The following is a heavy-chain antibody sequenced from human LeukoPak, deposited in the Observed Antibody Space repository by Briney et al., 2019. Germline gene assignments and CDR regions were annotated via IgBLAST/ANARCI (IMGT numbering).Heavy chain of an antibody. J-gene: IGHJ4*02. CDR2: IRYDGSNK. V-gene: IGHV3-30*02. CDR3: AKESVYYDSSGLYDY. Sequence: WVRQAPGKGLEGVAFIRYDGSNKYYADSVKGRFTISRDNSKNTLYLQMNSLRAEDTAVYYCAKESVYYDSSGLYDYWGQGTLVTVSS. D-gene: IGHD3-22*01.